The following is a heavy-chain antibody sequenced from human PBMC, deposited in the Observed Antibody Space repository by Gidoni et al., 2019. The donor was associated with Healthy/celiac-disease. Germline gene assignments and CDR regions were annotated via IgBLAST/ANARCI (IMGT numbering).Heavy chain of an antibody. Sequence: EVQLVESGGGLVKPGGSLRLSCAASGFTCSSYSMNWVRQAPGKGLEWVSSISSSSSYIYYADSVKGRFTISRDNAKNSLYLQMNSLRAEDTAVYYCAREPGFGELMTYYYYYGMDVWGQGTTVTVSS. D-gene: IGHD3-10*01. CDR2: ISSSSSYI. CDR1: GFTCSSYS. J-gene: IGHJ6*02. CDR3: AREPGFGELMTYYYYYGMDV. V-gene: IGHV3-21*01.